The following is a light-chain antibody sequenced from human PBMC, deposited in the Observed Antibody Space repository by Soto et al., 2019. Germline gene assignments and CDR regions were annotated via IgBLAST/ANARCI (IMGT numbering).Light chain of an antibody. CDR1: QSVSSSY. CDR2: GAS. CDR3: QQYNNWPLT. J-gene: IGKJ1*01. Sequence: EIVLSQSPGTVTLSPGERATLSCRASQSVSSSYLAWYQQKPGQAPRLLIYGASTRATGIPARFSGSGSGTEFTLTISSLQSEDFAVYYCQQYNNWPLTFGQGTKVDIK. V-gene: IGKV3-15*01.